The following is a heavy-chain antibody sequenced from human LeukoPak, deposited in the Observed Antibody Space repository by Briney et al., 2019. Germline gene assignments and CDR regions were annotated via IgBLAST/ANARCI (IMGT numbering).Heavy chain of an antibody. D-gene: IGHD3-10*01. CDR1: GGSISSSSYY. Sequence: PSETLSLTCTVSGGSISSSSYYWSWIRQPPGKGLEWIGYIYYSGSTNYNPSLKSRVTISVDTSKNQFSLKLSSVTAADTAVYYCARGRVPTSGTYQYYFDYWGQGTLVTVSS. CDR3: ARGRVPTSGTYQYYFDY. CDR2: IYYSGST. J-gene: IGHJ4*02. V-gene: IGHV4-61*01.